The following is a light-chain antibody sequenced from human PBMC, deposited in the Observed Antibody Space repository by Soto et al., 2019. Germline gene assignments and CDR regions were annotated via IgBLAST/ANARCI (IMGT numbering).Light chain of an antibody. V-gene: IGKV3-11*01. Sequence: EIVLTQSPATLSLSPGERATLSCTASQSVSSYLAWYQQKPGQAPRLLIYDASNRATGIPARFSGSGSGTDFTLTISSLEPEDFAVYYCQQRSKWPPITFGQGTRLEIK. CDR2: DAS. CDR3: QQRSKWPPIT. CDR1: QSVSSY. J-gene: IGKJ5*01.